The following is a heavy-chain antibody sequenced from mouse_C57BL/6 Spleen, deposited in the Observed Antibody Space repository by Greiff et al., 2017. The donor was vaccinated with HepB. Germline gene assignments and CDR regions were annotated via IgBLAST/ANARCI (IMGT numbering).Heavy chain of an antibody. D-gene: IGHD2-2*01. V-gene: IGHV7-3*01. Sequence: EVKLLESGGGLVQPGGSLSLSCAASGFTFTDYYMSWVRQPPGKALEWLGFIRNKANGYTTEYSASVKGRFTISRDNSQSILYLQMNALRAEDSATYYCARYKRLDYFDYWGQGTTLTVSS. CDR1: GFTFTDYY. J-gene: IGHJ2*01. CDR2: IRNKANGYTT. CDR3: ARYKRLDYFDY.